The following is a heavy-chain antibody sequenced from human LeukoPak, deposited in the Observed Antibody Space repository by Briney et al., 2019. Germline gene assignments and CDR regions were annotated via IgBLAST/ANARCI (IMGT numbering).Heavy chain of an antibody. V-gene: IGHV2-5*01. D-gene: IGHD2/OR15-2a*01. CDR1: GFSLSTSGVG. CDR3: AHKGPRRVFYYFDY. J-gene: IGHJ4*02. CDR2: IYWSDDK. Sequence: SGPTLVNPTQTLTLTCTFSGFSLSTSGVGVGWIRQPPGKALEWLALIYWSDDKRYSPSLKSRITITKDTSKNQVVLTMTNMDPVDTATYYCAHKGPRRVFYYFDYWGQGTLVTVSS.